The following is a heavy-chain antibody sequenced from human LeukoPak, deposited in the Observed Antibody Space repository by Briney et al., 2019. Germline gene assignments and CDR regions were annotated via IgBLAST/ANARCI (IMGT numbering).Heavy chain of an antibody. CDR1: GYTFTGYY. J-gene: IGHJ4*02. CDR3: ARAPSPRQPFDY. CDR2: INPNSGGT. Sequence: ASVKVSCKASGYTFTGYYMHWVRQAPGQGPEWMGWINPNSGGTNYAQKFQGRVTMTRDTSITTAYMELSRLRSDDTAVYYCARAPSPRQPFDYWGQGTLVTVSS. V-gene: IGHV1-2*02. D-gene: IGHD1-1*01.